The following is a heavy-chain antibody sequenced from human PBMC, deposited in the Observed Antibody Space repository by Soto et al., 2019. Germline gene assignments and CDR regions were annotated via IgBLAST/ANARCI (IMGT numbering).Heavy chain of an antibody. D-gene: IGHD5-18*01. Sequence: VGSLRLSCEASGFSFSSFAMNWVRQAPGRGLEWVSYISDDGASIYYADSLKGRFTISRDNAKNSLSLQMNNLRAEDTAVYYCARENSVQAWLHHFDHWGLGTLVTVSS. CDR3: ARENSVQAWLHHFDH. CDR1: GFSFSSFA. J-gene: IGHJ4*02. CDR2: ISDDGASI. V-gene: IGHV3-48*03.